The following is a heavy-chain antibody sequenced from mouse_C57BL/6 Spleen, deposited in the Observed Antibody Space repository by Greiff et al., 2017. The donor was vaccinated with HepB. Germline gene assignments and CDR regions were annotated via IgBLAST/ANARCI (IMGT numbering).Heavy chain of an antibody. CDR3: ARKFTVVNAMDY. Sequence: EVKLVDSGGGLVKPGGSLKLSCAASGFTFSDYGMHWVRQAPEKGLEWVAYISSGSSTIYYADTVKGRFTISRDNAKNTLFLQMTSLRSEDTAMYYCARKFTVVNAMDYWGQGTSVTVSS. CDR1: GFTFSDYG. CDR2: ISSGSSTI. D-gene: IGHD1-1*01. J-gene: IGHJ4*01. V-gene: IGHV5-17*01.